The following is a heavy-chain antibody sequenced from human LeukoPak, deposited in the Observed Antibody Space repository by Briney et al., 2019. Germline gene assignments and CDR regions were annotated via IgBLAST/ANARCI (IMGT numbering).Heavy chain of an antibody. CDR2: IYTSGST. V-gene: IGHV4-61*02. Sequence: SETLSLTCTVSGGSISSGSYYWSWIRQPAGKGLEWIGRIYTSGSTNYNPSLQSRVTISVDTSKNQFSLKLSSVTAADTAVYYCAREGSSWYGGDSWGQGTLVTVSS. CDR3: AREGSSWYGGDS. J-gene: IGHJ4*02. D-gene: IGHD6-13*01. CDR1: GGSISSGSYY.